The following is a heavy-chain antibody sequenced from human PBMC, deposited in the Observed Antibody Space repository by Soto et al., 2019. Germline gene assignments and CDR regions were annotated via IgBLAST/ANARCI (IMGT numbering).Heavy chain of an antibody. V-gene: IGHV4-59*01. Sequence: SETLSLTWTVSGGSISSGDWSWIRQPPGKGLEWIGYIYYSGSTNYNPSLKSRVTISVDTSKNQFSLKLSSVTAADTAVYYCARRWGPTFDFWGQGTLVTVSS. J-gene: IGHJ4*02. CDR2: IYYSGST. CDR3: ARRWGPTFDF. CDR1: GGSISSGD. D-gene: IGHD1-26*01.